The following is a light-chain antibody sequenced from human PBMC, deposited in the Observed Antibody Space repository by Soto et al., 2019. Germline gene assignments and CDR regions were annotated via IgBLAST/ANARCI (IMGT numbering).Light chain of an antibody. V-gene: IGKV3-11*01. CDR1: QSVSSY. Sequence: EIVLTQSPATLSLSPVERATLSCRTSQSVSSYLAWYQQKPGQAPRLLIYDASSRATGIPARFSGSGSGTDFTLTISSLEPEDFAVYYCQQRSNWRFTFGPGTKVYIK. J-gene: IGKJ3*01. CDR2: DAS. CDR3: QQRSNWRFT.